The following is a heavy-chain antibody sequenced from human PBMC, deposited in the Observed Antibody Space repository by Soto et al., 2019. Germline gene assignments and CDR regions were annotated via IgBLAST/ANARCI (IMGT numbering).Heavy chain of an antibody. CDR2: IYWNDDK. CDR1: GFSLSTSGVG. V-gene: IGHV2-5*01. Sequence: QITLKESGPTLVKPTQTLTLTCTFSGFSLSTSGVGVGWIRQPPGKALEWLALIYWNDDKRYSPSLKSRLTITKDTSKNQVVLTMTNMDPVDTATYYCAHRPHRIAARPDGWFDPWGQGTLVTVSS. J-gene: IGHJ5*02. D-gene: IGHD6-6*01. CDR3: AHRPHRIAARPDGWFDP.